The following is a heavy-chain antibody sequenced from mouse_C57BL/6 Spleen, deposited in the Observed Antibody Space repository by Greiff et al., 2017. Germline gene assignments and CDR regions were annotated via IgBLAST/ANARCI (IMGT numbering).Heavy chain of an antibody. V-gene: IGHV7-1*01. Sequence: EVKLMESGGGLVQPGRSLRLSCATSGFTFSDFYMEWVRQAPGKGLEWIAASSNKANASTTEYMATVKGRFSVSRYTSQSILYLQMNALRAEDTAIYYCARAGFYYAMDYWGQGTSVTVSS. CDR1: GFTFSDFY. CDR3: ARAGFYYAMDY. CDR2: SSNKANASTT. J-gene: IGHJ4*01.